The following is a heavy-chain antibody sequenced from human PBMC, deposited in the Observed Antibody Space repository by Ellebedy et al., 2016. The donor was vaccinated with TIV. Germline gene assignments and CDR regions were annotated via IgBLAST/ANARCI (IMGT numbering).Heavy chain of an antibody. CDR2: IRYDGSNK. CDR1: GSTFSSYG. CDR3: AKESGHHFDY. Sequence: GESLKISCAASGSTFSSYGMHWVRQAPGKGLEWVAFIRYDGSNKYYADSVKGRFHISRDNSKNTLYLQMNSLRAEDTAVYYCAKESGHHFDYWGQGTLVTVSS. J-gene: IGHJ4*02. V-gene: IGHV3-30*02.